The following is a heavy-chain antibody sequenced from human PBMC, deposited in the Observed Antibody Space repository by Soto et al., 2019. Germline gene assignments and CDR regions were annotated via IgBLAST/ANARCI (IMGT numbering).Heavy chain of an antibody. Sequence: GGSLRLSCTASGFTFGDYAMSWFRQAPGKGLEWVGFIRSNTYGGTTEYAASVEGRLTISRDDSKTIAYLQMNSLKTEDTAVYYCTRAYNGYPRGAFDIWGRGTMVTVSS. CDR1: GFTFGDYA. D-gene: IGHD5-12*01. V-gene: IGHV3-49*03. CDR3: TRAYNGYPRGAFDI. J-gene: IGHJ3*02. CDR2: IRSNTYGGTT.